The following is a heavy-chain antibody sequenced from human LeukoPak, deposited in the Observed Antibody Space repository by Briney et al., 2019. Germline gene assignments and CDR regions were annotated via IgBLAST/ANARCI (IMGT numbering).Heavy chain of an antibody. CDR2: MNPNSGNT. CDR1: GYTFTSYD. Sequence: ASVKVSCKASGYTFTSYDINWVRQATGQGLEWMGGMNPNSGNTGYAQKFQGRVAMTRNTSISTAYMELSSLRSEDTAVYYCARGRIAAAGRYFQHWGQGTLVTVSS. D-gene: IGHD6-13*01. J-gene: IGHJ1*01. V-gene: IGHV1-8*01. CDR3: ARGRIAAAGRYFQH.